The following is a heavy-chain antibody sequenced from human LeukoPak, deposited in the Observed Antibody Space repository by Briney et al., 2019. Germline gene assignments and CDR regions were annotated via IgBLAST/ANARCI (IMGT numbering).Heavy chain of an antibody. CDR3: ARDKSTSCYYFDY. Sequence: GGSLRLSCEASGFNFSSHGMHWVRQAPGKGLEGVAVIWYDGSYKYYADSVKGRFTISRDNSNSTLYLQMNSLRAEDTAVYYCARDKSTSCYYFDYWGQGALVTVSS. CDR1: GFNFSSHG. J-gene: IGHJ4*02. CDR2: IWYDGSYK. D-gene: IGHD2-2*01. V-gene: IGHV3-33*08.